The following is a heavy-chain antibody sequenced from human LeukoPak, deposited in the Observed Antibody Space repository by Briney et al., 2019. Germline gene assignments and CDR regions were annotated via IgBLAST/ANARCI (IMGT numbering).Heavy chain of an antibody. CDR2: MNPNSGNT. CDR1: GYTFTSYD. Sequence: ASVKVSCKASGYTFTSYDINWVRQATGQGLEWMGWMNPNSGNTGYAQKFQGRVTMTRNTSISTAYMELSSLRSEDTAVYYCARVGGWLPGIDYWGQGTLVTVSS. D-gene: IGHD5-24*01. V-gene: IGHV1-8*01. CDR3: ARVGGWLPGIDY. J-gene: IGHJ4*02.